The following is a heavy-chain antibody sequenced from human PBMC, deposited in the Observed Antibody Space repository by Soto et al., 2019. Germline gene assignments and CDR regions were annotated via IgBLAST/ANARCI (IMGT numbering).Heavy chain of an antibody. CDR2: IYPGDSDT. D-gene: IGHD6-6*01. Sequence: GDSLKISCTGSGYSFTSYWLSWVRQMPGKGLEWIGIIYPGDSDTRYSPSFQGQVTISADKSISTAYLQWSSLKASDTAMYYCARVSRSSRKDYYYYGMDVGGQGTTVTISS. CDR1: GYSFTSYW. CDR3: ARVSRSSRKDYYYYGMDV. V-gene: IGHV5-51*01. J-gene: IGHJ6*02.